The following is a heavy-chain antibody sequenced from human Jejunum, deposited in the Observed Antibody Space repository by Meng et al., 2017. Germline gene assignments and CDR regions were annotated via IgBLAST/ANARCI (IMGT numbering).Heavy chain of an antibody. CDR3: ARESDRGSYFDY. J-gene: IGHJ4*02. CDR1: GYTFTGFY. Sequence: QVQLVQSEAEVKKPGASVTISCEASGYTFTGFYIHWVRQAPGRGLEWMGRINPSTGGTTSAQRFRGRVIMTRETTINTVYIDLSRLYSDDTAVYFCARESDRGSYFDYWGQGTLVTVSS. D-gene: IGHD3-22*01. CDR2: INPSTGGT. V-gene: IGHV1-2*06.